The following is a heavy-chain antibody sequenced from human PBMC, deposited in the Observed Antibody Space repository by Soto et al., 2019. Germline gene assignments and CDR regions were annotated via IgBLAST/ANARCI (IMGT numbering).Heavy chain of an antibody. CDR1: GYTFTSYG. J-gene: IGHJ5*02. V-gene: IGHV1-18*01. D-gene: IGHD2-15*01. Sequence: QVQLVQSGAEVKKPGASVKVSCKASGYTFTSYGISWVRQAPGQGLEWMGWISAYNGNTNYAQKLKGRVTMTTDTSSXKAYMELRSLRSDDTAVYYCSGDEATVVRSNWFDPWGQGTLVTVSS. CDR2: ISAYNGNT. CDR3: SGDEATVVRSNWFDP.